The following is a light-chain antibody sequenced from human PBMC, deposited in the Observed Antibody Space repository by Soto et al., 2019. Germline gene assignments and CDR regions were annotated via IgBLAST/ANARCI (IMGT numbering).Light chain of an antibody. CDR3: QQYYSYPPT. CDR1: QSVTNRY. CDR2: GAT. J-gene: IGKJ5*01. V-gene: IGKV3-20*01. Sequence: DIVLTQSPGTLSLPPGERATLSCRASQSVTNRYLAWYRQKPGQAPRLLIHGATTRATGIPARFSGSGSGTDFTLTISCLQSEDFATYYCQQYYSYPPTFGQGTRLEIK.